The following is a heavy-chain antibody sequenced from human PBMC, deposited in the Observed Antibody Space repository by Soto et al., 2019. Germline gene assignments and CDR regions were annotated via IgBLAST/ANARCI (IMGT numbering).Heavy chain of an antibody. CDR2: IFPSDSDT. D-gene: IGHD3-22*01. CDR3: ARKDKSGYFSGFDP. J-gene: IGHJ5*02. CDR1: GYRFTSYW. Sequence: PGESLKISCRTSGYRFTSYWIAWVRQMPGKGLEWMGIIFPSDSDTRYSPSFQGQVTISADRSTSTVFLQWASLKASDTAVYFCARKDKSGYFSGFDPWGQGTLVTVSS. V-gene: IGHV5-51*01.